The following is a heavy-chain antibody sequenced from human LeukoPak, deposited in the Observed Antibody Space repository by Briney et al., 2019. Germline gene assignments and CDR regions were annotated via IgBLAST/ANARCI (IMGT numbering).Heavy chain of an antibody. CDR2: IYYSGST. V-gene: IGHV4-61*01. J-gene: IGHJ4*02. CDR3: ARDVGYCSSTSCAWATDY. CDR1: GGSVSSGSYY. D-gene: IGHD2-2*01. Sequence: PSETLSLTCTVSGGSVSSGSYYWSWLRQPPGKGLEWIGYIYYSGSTNYNPSLKSRVTISVDTSKNQCSLKLSSVTAADTAVYYCARDVGYCSSTSCAWATDYWGQGTLVTVSS.